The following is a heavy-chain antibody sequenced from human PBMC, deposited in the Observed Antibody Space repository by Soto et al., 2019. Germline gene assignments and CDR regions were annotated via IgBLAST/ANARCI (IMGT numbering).Heavy chain of an antibody. V-gene: IGHV3-23*01. J-gene: IGHJ6*02. CDR3: AKGDSYYYYYGMDV. CDR1: GFTFSSYA. CDR2: ISGSGGST. D-gene: IGHD2-21*02. Sequence: EVQLLESGGGLVQPGGSLRLSCAASGFTFSSYAMSWVRQAPGKGLEWVSAISGSGGSTYYADSVKGRFTISRDNSKNTRYLQMNSLRAEGTAVYYCAKGDSYYYYYGMDVWGQGTTVTVSS.